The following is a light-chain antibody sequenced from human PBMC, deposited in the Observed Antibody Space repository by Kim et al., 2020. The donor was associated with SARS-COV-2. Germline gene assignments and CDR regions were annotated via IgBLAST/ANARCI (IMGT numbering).Light chain of an antibody. CDR1: QGISKS. CDR2: AAS. CDR3: QNYDNAPWT. J-gene: IGKJ1*01. V-gene: IGKV1-27*01. Sequence: GDRISITCRASQGISKSVAWYQQKPGEVPQLLIYAASTLQVGVPSRFSGSGSGTDFTLTISSLQAEDVATYYCQNYDNAPWTFGQGTKLEI.